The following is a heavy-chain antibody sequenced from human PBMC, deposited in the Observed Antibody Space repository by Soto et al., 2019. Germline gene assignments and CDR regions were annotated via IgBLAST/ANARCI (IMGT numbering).Heavy chain of an antibody. D-gene: IGHD3-10*01. CDR1: GGAISSYH. Sequence: SETLSLTCTVSGGAISSYHWSWIRQPPGQGLAWIGYIYYSGSTNYNPSPKSRVTISVDTSKNQFSLKLSSVTAADTAVYYCARGHDPPVRGEDYYYYYGMDVWGQGTTVTVSS. CDR3: ARGHDPPVRGEDYYYYYGMDV. V-gene: IGHV4-59*01. CDR2: IYYSGST. J-gene: IGHJ6*02.